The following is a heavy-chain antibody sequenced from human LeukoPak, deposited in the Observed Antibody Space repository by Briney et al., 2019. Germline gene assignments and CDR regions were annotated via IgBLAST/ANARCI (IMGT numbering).Heavy chain of an antibody. J-gene: IGHJ4*02. Sequence: SETLSLTCTVSGGSISSYYWSWLRQPPGKGLEWIGYIYYSGSTNYNPSLKRRVTISVDTSKNQFSLKLSSVTAADTAVYYCAASYYYDSSGIDYWGQGTLVTVSS. CDR3: AASYYYDSSGIDY. CDR1: GGSISSYY. CDR2: IYYSGST. V-gene: IGHV4-59*12. D-gene: IGHD3-22*01.